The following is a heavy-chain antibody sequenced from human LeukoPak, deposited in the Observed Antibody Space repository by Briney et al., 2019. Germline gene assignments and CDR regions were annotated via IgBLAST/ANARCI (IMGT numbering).Heavy chain of an antibody. D-gene: IGHD3-10*01. J-gene: IGHJ4*02. Sequence: ASVKVSCKASGYTFTGYYIHWVRQAPGQGLQWMGWINPNSGDTHFTQNFQGRVTMTTDTSITAAYMELSRLRSDDTAVYYCARGGNYGSGTYTAFDYWGQGALVTVSS. CDR3: ARGGNYGSGTYTAFDY. CDR1: GYTFTGYY. CDR2: INPNSGDT. V-gene: IGHV1-2*02.